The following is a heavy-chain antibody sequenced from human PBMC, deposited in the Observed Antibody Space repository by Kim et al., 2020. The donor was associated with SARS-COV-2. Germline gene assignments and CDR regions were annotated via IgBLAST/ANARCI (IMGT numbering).Heavy chain of an antibody. CDR3: AKVSGHDYGDYPYY. J-gene: IGHJ4*02. CDR2: ISGSGGST. Sequence: GGSLILSCAASGFTFSSYAMSWVRQAPGKGLEWVSAISGSGGSTYYADSVKGRFTISRDNSKNTLYLQMNSLRAEDTAVYYCAKVSGHDYGDYPYYWGQGTLVTVSS. CDR1: GFTFSSYA. V-gene: IGHV3-23*01. D-gene: IGHD4-17*01.